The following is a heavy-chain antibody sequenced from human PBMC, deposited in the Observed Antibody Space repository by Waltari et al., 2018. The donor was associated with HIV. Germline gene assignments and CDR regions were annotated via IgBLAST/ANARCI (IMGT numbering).Heavy chain of an antibody. CDR2: VGRSGRDT. CDR1: GFDFSSHG. D-gene: IGHD1-1*01. J-gene: IGHJ4*02. V-gene: IGHV3-48*02. Sequence: EVQLVESGGGLVQPGGSPRLSCAASGFDFSSHGMNWVRQAPGKGLEWISRVGRSGRDTYYRDSGRGRFTVSKDNAKGLLYLQMNSLRDEDTAVYYCADNQLMAFWGQGTLVTVSS. CDR3: ADNQLMAF.